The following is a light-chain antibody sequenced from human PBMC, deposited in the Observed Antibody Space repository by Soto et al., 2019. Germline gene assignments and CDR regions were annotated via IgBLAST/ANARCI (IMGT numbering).Light chain of an antibody. CDR2: GAS. CDR3: QHYTLYSAS. V-gene: IGKV3-20*01. J-gene: IGKJ3*01. CDR1: RCVISSY. Sequence: EIVLTQSPGTLSLSPGERGTLSSRVSRCVISSYLAWYQQKPGQAPRLLIYGASSRATGIPDRFSGSGSGTEFTLTISSLQPDDFATYYCQHYTLYSASFGPGTKVDIK.